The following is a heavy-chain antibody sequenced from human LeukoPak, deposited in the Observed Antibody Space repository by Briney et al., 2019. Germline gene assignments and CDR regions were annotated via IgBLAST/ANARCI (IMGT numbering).Heavy chain of an antibody. J-gene: IGHJ6*03. CDR1: GFTLSNAW. V-gene: IGHV3-30*03. CDR2: ISSDGTNK. Sequence: GGSLRLSCAASGFTLSNAWMNWVRQAPGKGLEWVAVISSDGTNKYHADSVKGRFTISRDNSKNTLYLQMSSLRAEDTAVYYCARSGTEFAGADTAQYYYMDVWGKGTTVTVSS. CDR3: ARSGTEFAGADTAQYYYMDV. D-gene: IGHD6-13*01.